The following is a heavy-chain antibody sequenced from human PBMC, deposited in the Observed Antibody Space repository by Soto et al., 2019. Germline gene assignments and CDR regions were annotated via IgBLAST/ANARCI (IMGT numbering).Heavy chain of an antibody. J-gene: IGHJ4*02. CDR3: TTEGHPYYDYVWGSYPKGPFDY. CDR1: GFTFSSYA. D-gene: IGHD3-16*02. Sequence: GGSLRLSCAASGFTFSSYAMHWVRQAPGKGLEWVGFIRSKAYGGTTEYAASVKGRFTISRDDSKSIAYLQMNTLKTEDSALYYCTTEGHPYYDYVWGSYPKGPFDYWGQGTLVTVSS. CDR2: IRSKAYGGTT. V-gene: IGHV3-49*04.